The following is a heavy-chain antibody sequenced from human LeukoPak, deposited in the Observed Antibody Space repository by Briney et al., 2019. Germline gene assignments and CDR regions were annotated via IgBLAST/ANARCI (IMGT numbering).Heavy chain of an antibody. J-gene: IGHJ3*02. V-gene: IGHV3-21*01. Sequence: GGSLRLSCAASGFTFSSYSMNWVRQAPGKGLEWVSSISSSSSYIYYADSVKGRFTISRDNAKNSLYLQMNSLRAEDTAVYHCARDCSGGSCYDAFDIWGQGTMVTVSS. CDR2: ISSSSSYI. D-gene: IGHD2-15*01. CDR3: ARDCSGGSCYDAFDI. CDR1: GFTFSSYS.